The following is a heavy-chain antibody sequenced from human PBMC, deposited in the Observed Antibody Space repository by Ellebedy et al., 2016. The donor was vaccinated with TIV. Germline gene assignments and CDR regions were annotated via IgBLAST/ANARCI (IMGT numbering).Heavy chain of an antibody. CDR3: ARGLGNYDFWSGFRGRYYYMDV. D-gene: IGHD3-3*01. CDR1: GYTFTSYD. J-gene: IGHJ6*03. CDR2: MNPNSGNT. V-gene: IGHV1-8*01. Sequence: ASVKVSXXASGYTFTSYDINWVRQATGQGLEWMGWMNPNSGNTGYAQKFQGRVTMTRNTSISTAYMELSSLRSEDTAVYYCARGLGNYDFWSGFRGRYYYMDVWGKGTTVTVSS.